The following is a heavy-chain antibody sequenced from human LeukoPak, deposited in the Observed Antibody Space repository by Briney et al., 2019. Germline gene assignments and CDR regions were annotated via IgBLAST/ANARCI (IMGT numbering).Heavy chain of an antibody. CDR3: AKDRSCSGSSCNVGS. Sequence: QPGGSLRLSCAASGFTFSSFAMSWVRQAPGKGLEWVSAISGSGGSTYYADSVKGRFTISRDNSKNTLFLQMNRLRAEDTAVYYCAKDRSCSGSSCNVGSWGQGTMVTVSS. J-gene: IGHJ3*01. V-gene: IGHV3-23*01. CDR2: ISGSGGST. CDR1: GFTFSSFA. D-gene: IGHD2-2*01.